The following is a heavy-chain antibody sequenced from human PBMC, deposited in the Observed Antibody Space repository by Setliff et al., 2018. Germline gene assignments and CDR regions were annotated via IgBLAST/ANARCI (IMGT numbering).Heavy chain of an antibody. D-gene: IGHD6-6*01. CDR1: GFTFSSYW. CDR3: AKEYSSWPIFIDY. CDR2: ISGSGVST. V-gene: IGHV3-23*01. Sequence: PGGSLRLSCAASGFTFSSYWMSWVRQAPGKGLEWVSAISGSGVSTYYADSVKGRFTISRDNSKNTLYLQMNSLRAEDTAVYYCAKEYSSWPIFIDYWGQGTLVTVSS. J-gene: IGHJ4*02.